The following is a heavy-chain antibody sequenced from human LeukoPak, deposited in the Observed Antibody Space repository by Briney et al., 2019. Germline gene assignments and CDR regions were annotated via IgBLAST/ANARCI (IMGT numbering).Heavy chain of an antibody. CDR2: ISWNSGRI. D-gene: IGHD3-10*01. Sequence: GGSLRLSCAASGFIFDDYAMHWVRQVPGKGLEWVSGISWNSGRIGYVDSVKGRFTISRDNAKNSLYLQMNSLRLEDTALYYCAKGRSDNYDSGSYGMDVWGQGTTVTVSS. CDR1: GFIFDDYA. J-gene: IGHJ6*02. CDR3: AKGRSDNYDSGSYGMDV. V-gene: IGHV3-9*01.